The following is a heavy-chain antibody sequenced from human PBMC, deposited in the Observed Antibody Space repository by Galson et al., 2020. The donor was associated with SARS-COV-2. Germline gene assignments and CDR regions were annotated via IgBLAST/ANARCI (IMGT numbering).Heavy chain of an antibody. Sequence: SETLSLTCAVYGGSFSGYSWTWIRQPPGKGLEWIGEINLSGNTNYSPSLRRRVTVSVDTSKNQFSLNLRSVTAADTALYYCARGHRGVVPSPVLGLGPFYSYYYMDVWAKGTTVTVSS. V-gene: IGHV4-34*01. CDR3: ARGHRGVVPSPVLGLGPFYSYYYMDV. D-gene: IGHD3-16*01. J-gene: IGHJ6*03. CDR1: GGSFSGYS. CDR2: INLSGNT.